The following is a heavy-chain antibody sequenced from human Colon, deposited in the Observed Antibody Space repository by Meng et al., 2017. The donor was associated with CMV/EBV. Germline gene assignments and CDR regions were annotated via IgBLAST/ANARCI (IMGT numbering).Heavy chain of an antibody. V-gene: IGHV4-39*01. CDR1: GGSINNSSHF. D-gene: IGHD5-12*01. J-gene: IGHJ4*02. CDR3: ARRLGYEFDS. Sequence: SETLSLTCTVSGGSINNSSHFWGWIRQPPTKGLEWIGSVYYTGSTYYNPSLKSRVTISVDTSKNQFSLKVTSVTAADTAVFYCARRLGYEFDSWGQGTLVTLL. CDR2: VYYTGST.